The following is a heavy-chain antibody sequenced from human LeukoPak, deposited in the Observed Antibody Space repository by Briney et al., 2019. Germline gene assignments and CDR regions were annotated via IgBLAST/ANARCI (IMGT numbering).Heavy chain of an antibody. CDR1: GFTFSSYA. J-gene: IGHJ4*02. Sequence: GGSLRLSCAASGFTFSSYAMSWVRQAPGKGLEWVSGISGSGGSTYYADSVKGRFTISRDNSKSTLYLQMNSLKVEDTAVYYCALTPRVYWGQGTLVTVSS. CDR3: ALTPRVY. V-gene: IGHV3-23*01. CDR2: ISGSGGST.